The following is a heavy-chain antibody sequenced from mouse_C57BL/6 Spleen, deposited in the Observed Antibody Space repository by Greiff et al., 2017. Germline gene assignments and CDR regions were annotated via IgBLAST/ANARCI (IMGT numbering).Heavy chain of an antibody. V-gene: IGHV1-82*01. J-gene: IGHJ2*01. CDR2: IYPGDGDT. CDR3: ANYYSNYGGEFCDY. CDR1: GYAFSSSW. D-gene: IGHD2-5*01. Sequence: QVQLKQSGPELVKPGASVQISCKASGYAFSSSWLNWVKQRPGKGLEWIGRIYPGDGDTNYNGKFKGKATLTADKSSSTAYMQLSSLTSEDSAVYFCANYYSNYGGEFCDYWGQGTTLTVSS.